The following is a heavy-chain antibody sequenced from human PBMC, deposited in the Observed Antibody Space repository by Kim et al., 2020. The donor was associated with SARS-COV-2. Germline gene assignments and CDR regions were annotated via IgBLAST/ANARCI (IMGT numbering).Heavy chain of an antibody. CDR2: ISSSSSYI. Sequence: GGSLRLSCAASGFTFSSYSMNWVRQAPGKGLEWVSSISSSSSYIYYADSVKGRFTISRDNAKNSLYLQMNSLRAEDTAVYYCARGLGRYYGDYVPDRFDPWGQGTLVTVSS. J-gene: IGHJ5*02. D-gene: IGHD4-17*01. CDR1: GFTFSSYS. CDR3: ARGLGRYYGDYVPDRFDP. V-gene: IGHV3-21*01.